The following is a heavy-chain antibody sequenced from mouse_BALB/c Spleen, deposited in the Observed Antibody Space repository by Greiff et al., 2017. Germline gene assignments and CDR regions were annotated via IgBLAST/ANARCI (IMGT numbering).Heavy chain of an antibody. D-gene: IGHD1-1*01. V-gene: IGHV2-4-1*01. CDR1: GFSLTSYG. CDR2: IWSGGST. CDR3: ARNRITTVVDYYAMDY. Sequence: VKLMESGPGLVQPSQSLSITCTVSGFSLTSYGVHWVRQSPGKGLEWLGVIWSGGSTDYNAAFISRLSISKDNSKSQVFFKMNSLQADDTAIYYCARNRITTVVDYYAMDYWGQGTSVTVSS. J-gene: IGHJ4*01.